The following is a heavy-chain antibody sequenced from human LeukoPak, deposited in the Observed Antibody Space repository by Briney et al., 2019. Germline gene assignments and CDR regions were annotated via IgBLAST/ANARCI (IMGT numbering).Heavy chain of an antibody. Sequence: ASVKVSCKASGYTFTGYYMHWVRQAPGQGLEWMGWINPNSGGTNYAQKFQGRVTMTRDTSISTAYMELRSLRSDDTAVYYCARVWDIVVVPAAQSPPGYWGQGTLVTVSS. CDR3: ARVWDIVVVPAAQSPPGY. CDR2: INPNSGGT. V-gene: IGHV1-2*02. D-gene: IGHD2-2*01. J-gene: IGHJ4*02. CDR1: GYTFTGYY.